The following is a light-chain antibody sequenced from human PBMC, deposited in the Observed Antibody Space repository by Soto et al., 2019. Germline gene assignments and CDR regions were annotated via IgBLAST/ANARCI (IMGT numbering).Light chain of an antibody. CDR2: DAS. Sequence: EIVLTQSPATLSVSPGERAALSCRARQSVSSHLAWYQQKPGQAPRLLIYDASNRATGIPARFSGSGSGTDFTLTISSLKPEDFAVYYCQPRGNWPLTFGGGTKVDIK. J-gene: IGKJ4*01. CDR1: QSVSSH. V-gene: IGKV3-11*01. CDR3: QPRGNWPLT.